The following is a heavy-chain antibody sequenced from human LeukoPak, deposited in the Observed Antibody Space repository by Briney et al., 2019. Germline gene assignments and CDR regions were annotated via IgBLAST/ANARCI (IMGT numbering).Heavy chain of an antibody. CDR1: GGSISSYY. J-gene: IGHJ4*02. CDR2: IYYSGST. D-gene: IGHD3-10*01. CDR3: ARFVFGATFYYGSGIPLPYYFDY. V-gene: IGHV4-59*01. Sequence: SETLSLTCTVSGGSISSYYWSWIRQPPGKGLEWIGYIYYSGSTNYNPSLKSRVTISVDTSKNQFSLKLSFVTAADTAVYYCARFVFGATFYYGSGIPLPYYFDYWGQGTLVTVSS.